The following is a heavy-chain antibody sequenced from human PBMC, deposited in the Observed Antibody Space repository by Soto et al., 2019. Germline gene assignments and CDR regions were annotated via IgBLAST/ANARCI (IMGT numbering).Heavy chain of an antibody. D-gene: IGHD6-13*01. CDR2: ISSNSAYI. CDR1: GFTFRSFT. Sequence: GGSLRLSCAASGFTFRSFTMNWVRQAPGKGLEWVSTISSNSAYIYYTDALRGRFTISRDNAKNSLHLQMNSLRAEDTAVYYCTRDASRDSSARGWFDPWGQGTRGTVS. CDR3: TRDASRDSSARGWFDP. J-gene: IGHJ5*02. V-gene: IGHV3-21*01.